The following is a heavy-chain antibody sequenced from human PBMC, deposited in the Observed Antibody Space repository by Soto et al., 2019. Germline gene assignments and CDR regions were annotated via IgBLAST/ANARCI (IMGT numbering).Heavy chain of an antibody. V-gene: IGHV1-69*06. J-gene: IGHJ5*02. D-gene: IGHD5-18*01. Sequence: ASVKVSCKASGGTFSSYAISWVRQAPGQGLEWMGGIIPIFGTANYAQKFQGRVTITADKSTSTAYMELSSLRSEDTAVYYCAREQTTWRYSYGYEQWQESNWFDPWGQGTLVTVSS. CDR1: GGTFSSYA. CDR3: AREQTTWRYSYGYEQWQESNWFDP. CDR2: IIPIFGTA.